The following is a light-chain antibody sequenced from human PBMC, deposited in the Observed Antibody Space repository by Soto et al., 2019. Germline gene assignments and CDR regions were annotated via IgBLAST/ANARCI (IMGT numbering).Light chain of an antibody. Sequence: DIQMTQSPPSLSASVGDRVTITCRANQTFSSYLNWYQQKAGKAPKLLIFAASNLHSGAPSRFSGGGSGTEFTLTISSLQPEDFATYYCQQSNTFGQGTKVDIK. CDR2: AAS. J-gene: IGKJ2*01. CDR3: QQSNT. V-gene: IGKV1-39*01. CDR1: QTFSSY.